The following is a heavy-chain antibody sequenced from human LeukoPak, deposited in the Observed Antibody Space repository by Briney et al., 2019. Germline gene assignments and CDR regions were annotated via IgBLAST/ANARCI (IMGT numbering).Heavy chain of an antibody. CDR2: IYYSGNT. CDR3: ARGYYYGSGSYKDVFDY. Sequence: SETLSLTCTVSGVSISSSNSYWGWIRQPPGKGLEWIGSIYYSGNTYYNASLKSQVSISIDTSKNQFSLKLSSVTAADTAVYYCARGYYYGSGSYKDVFDYWGQGTLVTVSS. D-gene: IGHD3-10*01. CDR1: GVSISSSNSY. V-gene: IGHV4-39*01. J-gene: IGHJ4*02.